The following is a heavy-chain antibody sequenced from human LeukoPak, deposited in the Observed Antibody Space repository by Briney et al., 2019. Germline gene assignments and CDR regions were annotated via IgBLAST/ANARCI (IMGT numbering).Heavy chain of an antibody. CDR1: GFTFSSYS. V-gene: IGHV3-21*01. J-gene: IGHJ4*02. D-gene: IGHD3-3*01. CDR3: ARGPLYDFWSGYYSGGFDY. CDR2: ISSSSSYI. Sequence: TGGSLRLSCAASGFTFSSYSMNWVRQAPGKGLEWVSSISSSSSYIYYADSVKGRFTISRDNAKNSLYLQMNSLRAEDTAVYYCARGPLYDFWSGYYSGGFDYWGQGTLVTVSS.